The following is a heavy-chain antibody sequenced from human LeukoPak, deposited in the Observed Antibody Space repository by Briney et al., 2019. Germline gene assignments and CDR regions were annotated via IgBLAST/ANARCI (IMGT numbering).Heavy chain of an antibody. D-gene: IGHD3-9*01. J-gene: IGHJ5*02. Sequence: GGSLRLSCAASGFTVSSNYMSWVRQAPGKGLEWVSVIYSGGSTYYADSVKGRFTISRDNSKNTLYLQMNSLRAEDTAVYYCVLGSYDILTGYYRPHWFDPWGQGTLVTVSS. CDR1: GFTVSSNY. CDR3: VLGSYDILTGYYRPHWFDP. CDR2: IYSGGST. V-gene: IGHV3-53*01.